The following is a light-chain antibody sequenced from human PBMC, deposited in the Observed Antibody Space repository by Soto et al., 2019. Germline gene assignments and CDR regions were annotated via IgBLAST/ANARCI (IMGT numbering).Light chain of an antibody. Sequence: EIVLTQSPATLSLSPGERATLSCRASQSVSSYLAWYQQKPGQAPRLLIYEASNRATGIPARFSGSGSGTDFTLTISSLEPEDFAIYYCQQRSNWPRFTFGQGTKVEIK. CDR1: QSVSSY. V-gene: IGKV3-11*01. CDR2: EAS. J-gene: IGKJ2*01. CDR3: QQRSNWPRFT.